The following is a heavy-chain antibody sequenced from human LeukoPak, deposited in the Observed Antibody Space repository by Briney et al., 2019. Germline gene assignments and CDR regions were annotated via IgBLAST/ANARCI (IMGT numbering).Heavy chain of an antibody. J-gene: IGHJ6*04. Sequence: PGGPLRLSCAASGFTFSSYAVTWVRQAPGKGLEWVSAISGSSGSAYYADSVKGRFTISRDNSKNTLCLQMNSLRAEDTAIYYCAKESRGLYYYGLDVWGKGTTVTVSS. CDR1: GFTFSSYA. V-gene: IGHV3-23*01. CDR3: AKESRGLYYYGLDV. CDR2: ISGSSGSA.